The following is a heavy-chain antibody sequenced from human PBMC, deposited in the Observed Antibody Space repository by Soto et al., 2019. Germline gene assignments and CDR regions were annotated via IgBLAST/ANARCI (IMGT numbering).Heavy chain of an antibody. CDR1: GGTFSSYT. D-gene: IGHD3-9*01. V-gene: IGHV1-69*08. J-gene: IGHJ5*02. CDR3: ARDHSDYDILTGSGWLDP. Sequence: QVQLVQSGAEVKKPGSSVNVSCKYSGGTFSSYTISWVRQATGQGLEWMGRIIPILGIANYAQKFQGRVTITADKSTSTAYMELSSLRSEDTAVYYCARDHSDYDILTGSGWLDPWGQGTLVNFSS. CDR2: IIPILGIA.